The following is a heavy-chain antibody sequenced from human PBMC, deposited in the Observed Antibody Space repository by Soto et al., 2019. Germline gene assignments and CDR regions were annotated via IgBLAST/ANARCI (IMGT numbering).Heavy chain of an antibody. J-gene: IGHJ4*02. CDR2: ILGNGITP. CDR1: GFTFSTYA. CDR3: ARAGPDGFTFDY. Sequence: EVHLVESGGGLVQPGGSLRLSCVASGFTFSTYAMHWVRQAPGKGLEYISAILGNGITPYYADSVKDRFTISRDNSKNTLYLQMDNLRPEDMALYYCARAGPDGFTFDYWGQGTLVTVSS. V-gene: IGHV3-64*07. D-gene: IGHD5-12*01.